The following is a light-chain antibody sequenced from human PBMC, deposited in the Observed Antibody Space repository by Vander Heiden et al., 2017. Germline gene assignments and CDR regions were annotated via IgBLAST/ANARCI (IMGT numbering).Light chain of an antibody. V-gene: IGLV2-11*01. J-gene: IGLJ3*02. Sequence: QPALSHPRPVSGSPGQSVTISCTGTSSDISGCNYVSWYQQHPGKAPKLMINDVTKRPSGVPDRFSGSKSGNTASLSISGLQAEDEADYYCCSYAGTYTWVFGGGTKLTVL. CDR3: CSYAGTYTWV. CDR1: SSDISGCNY. CDR2: DVT.